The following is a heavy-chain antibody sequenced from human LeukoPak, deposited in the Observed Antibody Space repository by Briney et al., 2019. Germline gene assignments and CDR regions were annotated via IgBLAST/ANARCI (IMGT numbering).Heavy chain of an antibody. Sequence: SETLSLTCTVSGASISSGDYHWNWIRQSPGKGLEWIGFIHDSGTTYYNPSLKSRVTISRDISKKQFSLKLSSVTAADTAVYYCARGFGSGSYYYGWFDPWGQGTLVTVSS. V-gene: IGHV4-30-4*01. D-gene: IGHD3-10*01. J-gene: IGHJ5*02. CDR3: ARGFGSGSYYYGWFDP. CDR2: IHDSGTT. CDR1: GASISSGDYH.